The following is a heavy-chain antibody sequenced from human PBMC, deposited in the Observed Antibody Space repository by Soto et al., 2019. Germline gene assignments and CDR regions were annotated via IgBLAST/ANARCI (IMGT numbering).Heavy chain of an antibody. CDR3: ASIAASRTNYYYYYGMDV. CDR1: GGSISSYY. Sequence: QVQLQESGPGLVKPSETLSLTCTVSGGSISSYYWSWIRQPAGKGLEWIGRIYTSGSTNYNPSLNSRLTMSVATSKNHFSLKLSSVTAADTAVYYCASIAASRTNYYYYYGMDVWGQGTTVTVSS. V-gene: IGHV4-4*07. CDR2: IYTSGST. J-gene: IGHJ6*02. D-gene: IGHD6-6*01.